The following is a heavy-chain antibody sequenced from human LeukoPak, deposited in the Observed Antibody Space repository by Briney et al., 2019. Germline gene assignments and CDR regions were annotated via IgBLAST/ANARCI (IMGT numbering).Heavy chain of an antibody. D-gene: IGHD3-10*01. J-gene: IGHJ4*02. Sequence: ASVKVSCKVSGYTLTELSMHWVRQAPGKGLEWMGGFDPEDGETIYAQKFQGRVTMTEDTPTDTAYMELSSLRSEDTAVYYCATQGLSGSYYNIATYFDYWGQGTLVTVSS. CDR3: ATQGLSGSYYNIATYFDY. CDR2: FDPEDGET. V-gene: IGHV1-24*01. CDR1: GYTLTELS.